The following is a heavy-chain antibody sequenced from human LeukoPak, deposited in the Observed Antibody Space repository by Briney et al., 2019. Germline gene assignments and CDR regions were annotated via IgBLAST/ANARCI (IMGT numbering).Heavy chain of an antibody. J-gene: IGHJ4*02. V-gene: IGHV1-69*04. Sequence: ASVKVSCKASGGTFISYAISWVRQAPGQGLEWMGRIIPILGIANYAQKFQGRVTITADKSTSTAYMELSSLRSEDTAVYYCARDYGAMEPDYWGQGTLVTVSS. CDR2: IIPILGIA. CDR3: ARDYGAMEPDY. CDR1: GGTFISYA. D-gene: IGHD5-18*01.